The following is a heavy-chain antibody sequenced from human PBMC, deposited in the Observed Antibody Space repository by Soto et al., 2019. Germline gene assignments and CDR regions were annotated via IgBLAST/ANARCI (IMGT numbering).Heavy chain of an antibody. CDR2: IKSKTDGGTT. CDR1: GFTFSNAW. Sequence: PGGSLRLSCAASGFTFSNAWMNWVRQAPGKGLEWVGRIKSKTDGGTTDYAAPVKGRFTISRDDSKNTLYLQMNSLKTEDTAVYYCTTDHYVYVWGGYRYLPYYYYVRAFWGQGTTVTVSS. CDR3: TTDHYVYVWGGYRYLPYYYYVRAF. J-gene: IGHJ6*02. D-gene: IGHD3-16*02. V-gene: IGHV3-15*07.